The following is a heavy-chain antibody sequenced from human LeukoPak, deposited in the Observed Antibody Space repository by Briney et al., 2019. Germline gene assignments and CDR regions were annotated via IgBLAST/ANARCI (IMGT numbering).Heavy chain of an antibody. D-gene: IGHD5-24*01. CDR3: AREGLATITHDAFDI. CDR2: ISAYNGNT. J-gene: IGHJ3*02. V-gene: IGHV1-18*01. Sequence: ASVKVSCKASGYTFTSYGISWVRQAPGQGLEWMGWISAYNGNTNYAQKFQGRVTMTTDTSTSTAYMELRSLRSDDTAVYYCAREGLATITHDAFDIWGQGTMVTVSS. CDR1: GYTFTSYG.